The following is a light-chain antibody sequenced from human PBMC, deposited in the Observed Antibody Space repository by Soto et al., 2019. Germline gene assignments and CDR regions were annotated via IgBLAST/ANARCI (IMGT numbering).Light chain of an antibody. J-gene: IGKJ2*01. CDR1: QSLVYSDGHPY. V-gene: IGKV2-24*01. CDR3: MQTTQLPHT. CDR2: QVS. Sequence: DVVMTQPPLSSPVTLGQPASISCSSSQSLVYSDGHPYLSWLQQRPGQPPRLLIYQVSNRFSGVPERFSGSGAGTDFTLTISRVEAEDVAIYSCMQTTQLPHTFGQGPKLEIK.